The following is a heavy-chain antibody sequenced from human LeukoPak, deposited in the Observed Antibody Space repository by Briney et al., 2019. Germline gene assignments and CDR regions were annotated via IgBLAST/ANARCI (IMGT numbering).Heavy chain of an antibody. J-gene: IGHJ3*02. D-gene: IGHD3-16*01. V-gene: IGHV4-61*08. CDR2: IYHSGST. CDR3: ARHESGGGAFHI. Sequence: KSSETLSLTCTVSGGSISSGGYYWSWIRQPPGKGLEWIGYIYHSGSTNYNPSLKSRVTISVDTSKNQFSLKLSSVTAADTAVYYCARHESGGGAFHIWGQGTMVTVSS. CDR1: GGSISSGGYY.